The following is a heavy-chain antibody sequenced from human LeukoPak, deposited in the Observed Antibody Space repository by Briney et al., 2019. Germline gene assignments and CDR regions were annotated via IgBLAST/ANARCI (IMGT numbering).Heavy chain of an antibody. V-gene: IGHV3-23*01. J-gene: IGHJ4*02. Sequence: PGGSLRLSCAASGFTFSNAWMSWVRQAPGKGLEWVSAISGSGGSTYYADSVKGRFTISRDNSKNTLYLQMNSLRAEDTAVYYCENPYGDYGLEDYWGQGTLVTVSS. CDR2: ISGSGGST. D-gene: IGHD4-17*01. CDR3: ENPYGDYGLEDY. CDR1: GFTFSNAW.